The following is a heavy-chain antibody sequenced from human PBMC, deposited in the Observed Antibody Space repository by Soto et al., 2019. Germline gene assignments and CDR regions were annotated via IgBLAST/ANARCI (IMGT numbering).Heavy chain of an antibody. CDR3: AKDFLTAVAGTYFDY. Sequence: GGSLRLSCSVSGFTFNNYWLTWVRQAPGKGLEWVANINQDESQKYYADSVKGRFVISRDNIKNSLYLQMNSLRAEDTAVYYCAKDFLTAVAGTYFDYWGQGTLVTVSS. V-gene: IGHV3-7*05. D-gene: IGHD6-19*01. J-gene: IGHJ4*02. CDR2: INQDESQK. CDR1: GFTFNNYW.